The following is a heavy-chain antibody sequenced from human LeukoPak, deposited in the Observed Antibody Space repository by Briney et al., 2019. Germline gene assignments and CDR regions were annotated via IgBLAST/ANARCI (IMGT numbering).Heavy chain of an antibody. CDR1: GFTFSNYW. CDR2: IKEDGSEK. D-gene: IGHD7-27*01. Sequence: GGSLRLSCAASGFTFSNYWMSWVRQAPGKGLEWVANIKEDGSEKSYVDSVKGRFTISRDNAKDSLYLQMNSLRAEGTAVYYCARVSAGDCPDYWGQGTLVTVSS. V-gene: IGHV3-7*03. CDR3: ARVSAGDCPDY. J-gene: IGHJ4*02.